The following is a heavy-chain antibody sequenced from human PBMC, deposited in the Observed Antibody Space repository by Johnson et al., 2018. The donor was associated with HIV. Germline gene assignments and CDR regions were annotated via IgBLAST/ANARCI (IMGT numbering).Heavy chain of an antibody. CDR2: ISYDGSNK. Sequence: QVQLVESGGGVVQPGRSLRLSCAASGFIFSSYGMHWVRQAPGKGLEWVAVISYDGSNKYYADSVKGRFTISRDNSKNTLYLQMNSLRAEDTAVYYCAKEGRYVEGAFDIWGQGTMVTVSS. V-gene: IGHV3-30*18. D-gene: IGHD5-12*01. J-gene: IGHJ3*02. CDR3: AKEGRYVEGAFDI. CDR1: GFIFSSYG.